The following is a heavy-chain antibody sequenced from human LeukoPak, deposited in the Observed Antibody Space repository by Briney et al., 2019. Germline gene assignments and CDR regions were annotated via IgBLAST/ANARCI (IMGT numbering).Heavy chain of an antibody. V-gene: IGHV3-33*01. CDR1: GFTFSSYG. D-gene: IGHD2-21*02. CDR2: IWYDGSNK. J-gene: IGHJ4*02. CDR3: ARDGVAYCGGDCYPHDY. Sequence: PGGSLRLSCAASGFTFSSYGMHWVRQAPGKGLEWVAVIWYDGSNKYYADSVKGRFTISRDNSKNTLYLQTNSLRAEDTAVYYCARDGVAYCGGDCYPHDYWGQGTLVTVSS.